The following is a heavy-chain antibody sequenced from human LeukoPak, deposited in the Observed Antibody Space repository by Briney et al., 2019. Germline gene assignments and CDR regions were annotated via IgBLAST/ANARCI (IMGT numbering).Heavy chain of an antibody. J-gene: IGHJ3*02. V-gene: IGHV3-11*04. CDR2: ISSSGSTI. Sequence: GGSLRLSCAASGFTFSDYYMTWIRQAPGKGLEWVSYISSSGSTIYYADSVKGRFTISRDNAKNSLYLQMNSLRGEDTAVYYCARAYCRGGSCYSGDAFDIWGQGTLVTVSS. D-gene: IGHD2-15*01. CDR1: GFTFSDYY. CDR3: ARAYCRGGSCYSGDAFDI.